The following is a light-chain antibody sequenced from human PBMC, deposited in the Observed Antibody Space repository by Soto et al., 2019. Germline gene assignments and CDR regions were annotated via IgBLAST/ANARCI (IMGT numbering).Light chain of an antibody. V-gene: IGKV3-20*01. J-gene: IGKJ1*01. Sequence: EMVLTQSPDTLSLSPGERASLSFRASQRVGSEYVARYQHRPGQPPRLLFSGMFRRASGVPDRFSGSWSGTDFSLTITTLEPEDSAVYVCQQSGSSPRTFGQGTKVAIK. CDR2: GMF. CDR1: QRVGSEY. CDR3: QQSGSSPRT.